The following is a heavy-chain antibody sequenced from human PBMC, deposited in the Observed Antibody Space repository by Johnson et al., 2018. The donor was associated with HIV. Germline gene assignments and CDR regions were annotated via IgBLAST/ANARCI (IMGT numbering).Heavy chain of an antibody. CDR3: TTDSEGHVFDI. V-gene: IGHV3-15*01. CDR1: GFTFSNAW. J-gene: IGHJ3*02. Sequence: VQLVESGGGLVQPGGSLRLSCAASGFTFSNAWMSWVRQAPGKGLEWVGRIKSEADGGTTDYGAPVKGRFTISRDDSKNRLYLQMNSLKSEDTAVYYCTTDSEGHVFDIWGQGTMVTVSS. CDR2: IKSEADGGTT.